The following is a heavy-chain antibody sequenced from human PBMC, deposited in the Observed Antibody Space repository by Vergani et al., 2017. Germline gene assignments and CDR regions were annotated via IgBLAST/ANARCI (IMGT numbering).Heavy chain of an antibody. Sequence: QVQLQESGPGLVKPSETLSLTCTVSGGSISSYYWSWIRQPPGKGLEWIGYIYYSGSTNYNPSLKSRVTISVDTSKNQFSLKLSAVTAAETAVYYCASVAPRRRPGCSGGSCYSRSREAYYYYMDVWGKGTTVTVSS. CDR3: ASVAPRRRPGCSGGSCYSRSREAYYYYMDV. V-gene: IGHV4-59*01. CDR1: GGSISSYY. J-gene: IGHJ6*03. CDR2: IYYSGST. D-gene: IGHD2-15*01.